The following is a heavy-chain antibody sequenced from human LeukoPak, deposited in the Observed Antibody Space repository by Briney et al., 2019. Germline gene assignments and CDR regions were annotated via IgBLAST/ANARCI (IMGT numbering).Heavy chain of an antibody. J-gene: IGHJ5*02. D-gene: IGHD2-2*02. Sequence: SVKVSCKASGYTFTSYGISWVRQAPGQGLEWMGGIIPIFGTANYAQKFQGRVTITADKSTSTAYMELSSLRSEDTAVYYCATLQAIENWFDPWGQGTLVTVSS. V-gene: IGHV1-69*06. CDR3: ATLQAIENWFDP. CDR1: GYTFTSYG. CDR2: IIPIFGTA.